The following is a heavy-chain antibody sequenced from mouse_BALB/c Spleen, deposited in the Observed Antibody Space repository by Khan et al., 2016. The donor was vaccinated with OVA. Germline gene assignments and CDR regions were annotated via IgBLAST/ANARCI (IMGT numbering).Heavy chain of an antibody. J-gene: IGHJ3*01. V-gene: IGHV5-6-5*01. CDR2: ISSGGTT. Sequence: EVELVESGGDLVKPGGSLKLSCAASGFTFSNYAMSWVRQTPEKRLEWVASISSGGTTYFPDSVKGRFTISRDNGRNILYLQMSSLRSEDTAMYYWARDYWFTYWGQGTLVTGSA. CDR1: GFTFSNYA. CDR3: ARDYWFTY.